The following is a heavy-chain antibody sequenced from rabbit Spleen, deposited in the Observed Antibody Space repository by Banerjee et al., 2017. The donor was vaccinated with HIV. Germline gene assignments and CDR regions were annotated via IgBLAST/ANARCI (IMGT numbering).Heavy chain of an antibody. V-gene: IGHV1S40*01. D-gene: IGHD1-1*01. CDR3: TGYIGSSGYGL. CDR2: ITTVSSVDT. Sequence: QSLEESGGDLVKPGASLTLTCTASGFSFSSRYYMCWVRQAPGKGLEWIGYITTVSSVDTYYASWAKGRFTISKTSSTTVTLQMTSLTAADTATYFCTGYIGSSGYGLWGPGTLVTVS. CDR1: GFSFSSRYY. J-gene: IGHJ6*01.